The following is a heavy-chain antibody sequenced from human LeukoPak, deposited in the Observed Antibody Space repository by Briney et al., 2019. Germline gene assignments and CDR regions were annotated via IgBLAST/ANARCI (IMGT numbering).Heavy chain of an antibody. CDR3: ASSIVVVTARYNWFDP. J-gene: IGHJ5*02. D-gene: IGHD2-21*02. Sequence: GGSLRLSCAASGFTFTKFSMSWVRQAPGKGLEWVSSIGSSGSSTYYADSVKGRFTISRDNSKNTLSLQMNSLRADDTAVYYCASSIVVVTARYNWFDPWGQGTLVTVSS. CDR2: IGSSGSST. V-gene: IGHV3-23*01. CDR1: GFTFTKFS.